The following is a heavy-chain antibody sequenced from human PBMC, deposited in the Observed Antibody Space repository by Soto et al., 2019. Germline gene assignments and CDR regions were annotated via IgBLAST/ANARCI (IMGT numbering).Heavy chain of an antibody. J-gene: IGHJ5*01. D-gene: IGHD3-10*01. CDR2: IYYSGST. V-gene: IGHV4-59*11. CDR3: VRTLTSGRQDS. CDR1: GGSISGHY. Sequence: PSETLSLTCTVSGGSISGHYWSWIRQSPGKGLEWIAYIYYSGSTNYNPSLKSRVTISLDTSKNQFSLKLSSVTAAGTAVYYCVRTLTSGRQDSWGQGTLVTVS.